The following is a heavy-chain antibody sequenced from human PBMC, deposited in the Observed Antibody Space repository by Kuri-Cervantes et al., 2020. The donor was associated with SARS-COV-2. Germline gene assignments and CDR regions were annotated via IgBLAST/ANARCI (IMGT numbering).Heavy chain of an antibody. CDR3: ARAAWGALYYYYYMDV. Sequence: SETLSLTCAISGDSVSSNSAAWNWIRQSPSRGLEWLGRTYYRSKWYNDYAVSVKSRTTINPDTSKNQFSLQLNSVTPEDTAVYYCARAAWGALYYYYYMDVWGKGTTVTVSS. J-gene: IGHJ6*03. CDR2: TYYRSKWYN. CDR1: GDSVSSNSAA. D-gene: IGHD1-26*01. V-gene: IGHV6-1*01.